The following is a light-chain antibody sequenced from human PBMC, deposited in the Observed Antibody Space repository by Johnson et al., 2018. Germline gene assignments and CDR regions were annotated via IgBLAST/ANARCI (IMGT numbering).Light chain of an antibody. CDR3: GTWDSRLSAVNV. CDR1: SSNIGNNY. V-gene: IGLV1-51*02. CDR2: ENN. J-gene: IGLJ1*01. Sequence: QSVLTQPPSVSAAPGQKVTISCSGSSSNIGNNYVSWYQQLPGTATKLLIYENNKRPSGIPDRFSGSKSGTSATLGITGLQTGDEADYYCGTWDSRLSAVNVFGTGTNVTVL.